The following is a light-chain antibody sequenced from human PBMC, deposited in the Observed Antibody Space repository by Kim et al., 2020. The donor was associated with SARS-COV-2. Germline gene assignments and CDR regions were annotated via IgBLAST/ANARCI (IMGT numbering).Light chain of an antibody. Sequence: SSELTQDPAVSVALGQTVKITCQGDSLRSYYASWYQQKPGQAPILVIYGRNNRPSGIPDRFSGPSSVNTASLTITGAQAEDEADYYCNSRDSTGKRWVFGTGTKVTVL. CDR3: NSRDSTGKRWV. CDR2: GRN. CDR1: SLRSYY. V-gene: IGLV3-19*01. J-gene: IGLJ1*01.